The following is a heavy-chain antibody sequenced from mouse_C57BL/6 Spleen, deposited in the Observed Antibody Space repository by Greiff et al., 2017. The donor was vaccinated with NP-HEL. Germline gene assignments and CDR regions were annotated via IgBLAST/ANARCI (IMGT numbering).Heavy chain of an antibody. CDR2: ISDGGSYT. CDR1: GFTFSSYA. V-gene: IGHV5-4*01. CDR3: ARVYGLFAY. D-gene: IGHD1-1*02. Sequence: VQLVESGGGLVKPGGSLKLSCAASGFTFSSYAMSWVRQTPEKRLEWVATISDGGSYTYYPDNVKGRFTISRDNAKNNLYLQMSHLKSEDTAMYYCARVYGLFAYWGQGTLVTVSA. J-gene: IGHJ3*01.